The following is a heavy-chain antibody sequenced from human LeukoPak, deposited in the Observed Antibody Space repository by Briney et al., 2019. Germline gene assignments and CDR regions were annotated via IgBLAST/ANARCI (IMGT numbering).Heavy chain of an antibody. D-gene: IGHD1-26*01. CDR1: GGSFSGYY. V-gene: IGHV4-34*01. CDR3: ARSSGSYVY. J-gene: IGHJ4*02. CDR2: INHSGST. Sequence: KPSETLSLTCAVYGGSFSGYYWSWIRQPPGKGLEWIGEINHSGSTNYNPSLKSRVTISVDTSKNQFSLKLSSVTAADTAVYYCARSSGSYVYWGQGTLVTVSS.